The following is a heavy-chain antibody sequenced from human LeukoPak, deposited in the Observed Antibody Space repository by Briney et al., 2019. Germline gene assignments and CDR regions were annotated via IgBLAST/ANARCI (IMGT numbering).Heavy chain of an antibody. V-gene: IGHV1-69*13. CDR2: IIPIFGTA. D-gene: IGHD5-24*01. Sequence: ASVKVSCKASGGTFSSYAISWVRQAPGQGLEWMGGIIPIFGTANYAQKFQGRATITADESTSTAYMELSSLRSEDTAVYYCARDGYNSRWFDPWGQGTLVTVSS. J-gene: IGHJ5*02. CDR1: GGTFSSYA. CDR3: ARDGYNSRWFDP.